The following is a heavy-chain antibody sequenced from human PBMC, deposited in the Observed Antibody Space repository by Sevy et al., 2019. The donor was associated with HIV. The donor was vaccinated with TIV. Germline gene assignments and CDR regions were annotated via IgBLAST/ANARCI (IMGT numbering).Heavy chain of an antibody. J-gene: IGHJ4*02. Sequence: GESLKISCAASGFTFSSYAMHWVRQAPGKGLEWVAVISYDGSNKYYADSVKGRFTISRDNSKNTLYLQMNSLRAEDTAVYYCAREGQWLLFDYWGQGTLVTVSS. CDR2: ISYDGSNK. D-gene: IGHD3-22*01. CDR3: AREGQWLLFDY. CDR1: GFTFSSYA. V-gene: IGHV3-30*04.